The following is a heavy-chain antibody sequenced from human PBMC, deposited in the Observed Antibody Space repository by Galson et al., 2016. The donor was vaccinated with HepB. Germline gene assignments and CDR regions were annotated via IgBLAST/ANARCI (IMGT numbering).Heavy chain of an antibody. CDR2: INYAGSP. D-gene: IGHD2-2*02. V-gene: IGHV4-39*01. Sequence: SETLSLTCTVSGDSIGSSDYYWGWIRQPPGKGLEWIASINYAGSPYYNPSLKDRVTISVDTSKNQFSLKVSSVTAADTAVYYCARHTYTRGAFDYWGQGRLVTVSS. CDR1: GDSIGSSDYY. J-gene: IGHJ4*02. CDR3: ARHTYTRGAFDY.